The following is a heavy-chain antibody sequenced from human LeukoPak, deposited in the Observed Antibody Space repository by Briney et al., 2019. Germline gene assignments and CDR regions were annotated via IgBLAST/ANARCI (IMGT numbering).Heavy chain of an antibody. V-gene: IGHV3-49*03. CDR1: GFTFGDYA. CDR2: IRSKAYGGTT. D-gene: IGHD1-26*01. CDR3: TRDRVGATFDY. J-gene: IGHJ4*02. Sequence: GGSLRLSCTASGFTFGDYAMSWFRQAPGKGLEWVAFIRSKAYGGTTEYAASVKGRFTISRDDSKSIAYLQMNSLKTEDTAVYYCTRDRVGATFDYWGQGTLVTVSS.